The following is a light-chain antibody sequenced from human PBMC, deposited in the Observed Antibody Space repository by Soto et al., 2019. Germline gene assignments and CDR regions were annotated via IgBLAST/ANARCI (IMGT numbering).Light chain of an antibody. Sequence: QAVVTQEPSLTVSPGGTVTLTCGSSTGAVTSGHYPYWFQQKPGQAPRTLIYDATNKHSWTPARLSGSLLGGKAALTLSGAQPEDEADYYCLLSYSGAYVFGTGTKLTVL. CDR2: DAT. V-gene: IGLV7-46*01. CDR1: TGAVTSGHY. J-gene: IGLJ1*01. CDR3: LLSYSGAYV.